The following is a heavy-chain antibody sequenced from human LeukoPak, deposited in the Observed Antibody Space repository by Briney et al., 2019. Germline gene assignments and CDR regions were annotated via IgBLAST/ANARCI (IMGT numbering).Heavy chain of an antibody. CDR1: GFIFSSYA. D-gene: IGHD3-22*01. CDR2: ISGDGGGT. V-gene: IGHV3-64*01. CDR3: ARGVYDSSASYSQPKYYFDY. J-gene: IGHJ4*02. Sequence: GGSLRLSCAASGFIFSSYAMYWVRQTPGKGLEYVSSISGDGGGTFYANSVKDRFTISRDNSKNTLYLQMGSLRAEDMAVYYCARGVYDSSASYSQPKYYFDYWAQGTLVTVSS.